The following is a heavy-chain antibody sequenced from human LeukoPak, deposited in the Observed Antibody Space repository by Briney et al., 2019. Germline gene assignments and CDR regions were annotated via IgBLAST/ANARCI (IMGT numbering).Heavy chain of an antibody. CDR2: IYYSGST. Sequence: RTSETLSLTCTVSGGSISSYYWSWIRQPPGRGRGWIGYIYYSGSTNYNPSLKSRVTISVDTSKNQFSLKLSSVTAADTAVYYCAGSSSWYGWFDPWGQGTLVTVSS. D-gene: IGHD6-13*01. J-gene: IGHJ5*02. CDR1: GGSISSYY. V-gene: IGHV4-59*01. CDR3: AGSSSWYGWFDP.